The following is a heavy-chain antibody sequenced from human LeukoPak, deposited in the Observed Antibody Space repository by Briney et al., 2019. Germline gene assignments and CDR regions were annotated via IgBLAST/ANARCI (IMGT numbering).Heavy chain of an antibody. V-gene: IGHV3-30-3*01. CDR1: GFTFSSYN. CDR3: GRDTVGYGGAFDI. Sequence: GGSLRLSCVASGFTFSSYNMHWVRQAPGKGLEWEAVISYDGSNKYYADSVKGRSTISRDNSKNTLYLQVNSLRPEDTAVYYCGRDTVGYGGAFDIWGQGTMVTVSS. CDR2: ISYDGSNK. J-gene: IGHJ3*02. D-gene: IGHD5-18*01.